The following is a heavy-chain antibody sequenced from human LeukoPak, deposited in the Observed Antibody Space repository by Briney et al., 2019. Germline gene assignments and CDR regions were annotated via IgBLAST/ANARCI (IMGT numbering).Heavy chain of an antibody. Sequence: PGGSLRLSCAASGFTFSSYSMNWVRQAPGKGLEWVSSISSSSSYIYYADSVKGRFTISRDNAKNSLYLQMNSLRAEDTAVYYCARDFRSGRAAAGTLGYWGQGTLVTVSS. D-gene: IGHD6-13*01. CDR1: GFTFSSYS. CDR3: ARDFRSGRAAAGTLGY. V-gene: IGHV3-21*01. J-gene: IGHJ4*02. CDR2: ISSSSSYI.